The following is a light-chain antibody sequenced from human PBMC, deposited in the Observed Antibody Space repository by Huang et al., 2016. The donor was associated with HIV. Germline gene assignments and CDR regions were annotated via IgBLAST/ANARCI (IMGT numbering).Light chain of an antibody. CDR2: DAS. V-gene: IGKV1D-13*01. J-gene: IGKJ4*01. CDR1: QDISNT. CDR3: QQFNHYAFT. Sequence: AVRLTQSPSSLSASVGDRVTITCRASQDISNTLAWYQQKPGKAPKLLIYDASTLESGVPSRFSGSGSGTDFTLTINNLQPEDLATYYCQQFNHYAFTFGGGTKMEIK.